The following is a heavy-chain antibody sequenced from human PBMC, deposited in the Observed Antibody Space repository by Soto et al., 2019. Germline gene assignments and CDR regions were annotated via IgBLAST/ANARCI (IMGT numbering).Heavy chain of an antibody. D-gene: IGHD3-10*01. CDR3: AKDRRYYGSGSYGGGLDY. CDR2: ISYDGSKK. CDR1: GFTFSSYD. Sequence: GGSLRLSCAASGFTFSSYDMHWVRQGPGKGLEWVAVISYDGSKKYYADSVKGRFTISRDNSKNTLYLQMSSLRAEDTAVYYCAKDRRYYGSGSYGGGLDYWGQGTLVTVSS. J-gene: IGHJ4*02. V-gene: IGHV3-30*18.